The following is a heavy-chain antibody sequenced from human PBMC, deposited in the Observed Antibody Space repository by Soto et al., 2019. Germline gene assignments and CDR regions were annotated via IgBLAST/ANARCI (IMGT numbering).Heavy chain of an antibody. D-gene: IGHD3-16*01. CDR3: VRDVAFDYVN. CDR2: IKQDESEK. CDR1: GFSFSSYW. J-gene: IGHJ4*02. Sequence: EVQLVESGGGLVQPGGSLRISCTVSGFSFSSYWMSWVRQAPGKGLEWVASIKQDESEKYYVDSVKGRFTISRDNADDSLFLQMNSLSADDTAVYFCVRDVAFDYVNWGQGTVVTVSS. V-gene: IGHV3-7*01.